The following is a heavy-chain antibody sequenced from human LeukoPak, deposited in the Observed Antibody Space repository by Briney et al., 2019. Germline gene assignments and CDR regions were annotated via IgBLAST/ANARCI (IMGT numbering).Heavy chain of an antibody. CDR3: ARDPYCSSTSCYSYYYYMDV. D-gene: IGHD2-2*02. CDR1: GFTFSSYS. J-gene: IGHJ6*03. V-gene: IGHV3-48*04. CDR2: ISSSSSTI. Sequence: GGSLRLSCAASGFTFSSYSMNWVRQAPGKGLEWVSYISSSSSTIYYADSVKGRFTISRDNAKNSLYLQMNSLRAEDTAVYYCARDPYCSSTSCYSYYYYMDVWGKGTTVTVSS.